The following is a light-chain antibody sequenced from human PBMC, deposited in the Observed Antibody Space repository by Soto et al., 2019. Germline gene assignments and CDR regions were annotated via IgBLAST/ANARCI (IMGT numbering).Light chain of an antibody. Sequence: DIQMTHFPSTLSGSVGARVTITCRASQAISSWLAWYQQKPGKAPELLIYEASTLKSGVPSRFSGSGSGTDFTLTISSLQPDDFATYYCQHYNSYSEAFGQGTKVDIK. CDR2: EAS. CDR1: QAISSW. J-gene: IGKJ1*01. V-gene: IGKV1-5*03. CDR3: QHYNSYSEA.